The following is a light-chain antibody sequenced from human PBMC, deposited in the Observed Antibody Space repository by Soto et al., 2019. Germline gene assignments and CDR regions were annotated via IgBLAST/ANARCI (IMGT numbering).Light chain of an antibody. CDR2: SNN. J-gene: IGLJ3*02. Sequence: QSVLTQPPSVSGAPGPRVTISCTGSSSNIGADYDVHWYRQVPGTAPKLLIYSNNNRPSGVPDRFSGSKSGTSASLASTWLQAEDGAYYYCQSYDISLTGSRVFGGGTKGTVL. CDR3: QSYDISLTGSRV. CDR1: SSNIGADYD. V-gene: IGLV1-40*01.